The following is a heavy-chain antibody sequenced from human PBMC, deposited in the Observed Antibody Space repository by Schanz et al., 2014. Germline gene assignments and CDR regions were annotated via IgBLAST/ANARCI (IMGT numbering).Heavy chain of an antibody. J-gene: IGHJ4*02. V-gene: IGHV3-23*01. D-gene: IGHD2-15*01. CDR1: GFTFTNYA. CDR3: VKDDRGDVVVVAANY. Sequence: EVQLLESGGGLVQPGESLRLSCAASGFTFTNYAMTWVRQAPGKGLEWVSLVSASGGGPFYADSVKGRFTISRDNSRNTVYLQMSSLRAEDTAVYYCVKDDRGDVVVVAANYWGQGAQVIVSS. CDR2: VSASGGGP.